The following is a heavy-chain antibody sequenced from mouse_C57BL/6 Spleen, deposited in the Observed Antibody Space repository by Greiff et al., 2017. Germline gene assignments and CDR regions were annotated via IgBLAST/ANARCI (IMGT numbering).Heavy chain of an antibody. J-gene: IGHJ4*01. D-gene: IGHD3-3*01. CDR3: ARGGQDAMDC. CDR1: GYTFTSYW. CDR2: IDPSDSYT. Sequence: QVQLQQPGAELVKPGASVKLSCKASGYTFTSYWMQWVKQRPGQGLEWIGEIDPSDSYTNYYQKFKGKATLTVDTSSSTAYMQLSSLTSEDSAVYYCARGGQDAMDCWGQGTSVTVSS. V-gene: IGHV1-50*01.